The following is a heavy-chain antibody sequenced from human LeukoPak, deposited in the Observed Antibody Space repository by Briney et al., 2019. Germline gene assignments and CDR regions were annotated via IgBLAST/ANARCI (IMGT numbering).Heavy chain of an antibody. V-gene: IGHV3-7*01. Sequence: GGSLRLSCAASGFTFSNYWMSWVRQAPGKGLEWVANIRPDAGEIYYVDSPKGRFIISRDNAKNSLYLQMNSLRVDDTAVYFCARDKIMGATRFDYWGQGALVTVSS. J-gene: IGHJ4*02. CDR3: ARDKIMGATRFDY. CDR2: IRPDAGEI. CDR1: GFTFSNYW. D-gene: IGHD1-26*01.